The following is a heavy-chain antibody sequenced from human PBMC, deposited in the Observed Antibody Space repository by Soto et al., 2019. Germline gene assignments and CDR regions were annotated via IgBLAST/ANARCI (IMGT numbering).Heavy chain of an antibody. D-gene: IGHD5-12*01. J-gene: IGHJ5*02. Sequence: SETLSLTCSVSGASIAGGSYYWSWVRQPPGKGLEWIGYIPSRGRPFYNPSLTSRGTISADSSKNQLSLQLTSVTAADTAVYYGVRDQYRGYVFALWGQGNLVTVSS. CDR1: GASIAGGSYY. V-gene: IGHV4-30-4*01. CDR2: IPSRGRP. CDR3: VRDQYRGYVFAL.